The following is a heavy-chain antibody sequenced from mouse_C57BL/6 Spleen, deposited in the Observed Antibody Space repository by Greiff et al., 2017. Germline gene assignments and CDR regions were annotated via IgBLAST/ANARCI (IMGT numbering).Heavy chain of an antibody. J-gene: IGHJ4*01. CDR1: GFTFSDYG. CDR3: ARYDYDGYYYAMDY. Sequence: EVMLVESGGGLVKPGGSLKLSCAASGFTFSDYGMHWVRQAPEKGLEWVAYISSGSSTIYYPDTVKGRFTISRDNAKNTLFLQMNSLKSEDTAMYYCARYDYDGYYYAMDYRGQGTSVTASS. D-gene: IGHD2-4*01. V-gene: IGHV5-17*01. CDR2: ISSGSSTI.